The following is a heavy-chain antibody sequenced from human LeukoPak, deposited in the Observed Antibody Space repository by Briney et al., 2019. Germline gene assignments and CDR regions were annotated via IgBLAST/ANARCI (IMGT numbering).Heavy chain of an antibody. D-gene: IGHD2-2*01. CDR2: TSSGGTPI. J-gene: IGHJ6*03. CDR1: GFTFGVYG. CDR3: VRDFEVPAAAPDYYYFYYMDV. Sequence: PGGSLSLSCAVSGFTFGVYGMNCVRQAAREGLGWLSHTSSGGTPIYYADSVKGRFTVSRDNVENSLFLQMNSLRVDDTAVYYCVRDFEVPAAAPDYYYFYYMDVWGTGTTVTVSS. V-gene: IGHV3-48*04.